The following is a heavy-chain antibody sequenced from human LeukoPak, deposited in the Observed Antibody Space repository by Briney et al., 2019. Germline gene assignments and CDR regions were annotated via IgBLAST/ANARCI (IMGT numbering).Heavy chain of an antibody. CDR3: AREESGMDV. V-gene: IGHV3-48*02. CDR1: GFSFNDYS. J-gene: IGHJ6*02. Sequence: PGGSLRLSCVVSGFSFNDYSMNWVRQAPGKGLEWISYITSSSGSIYYADSVKGRFTISRDNAKNSLYLQMNSLRDEDTAVYYCAREESGMDVWGQGTTVTVSS. CDR2: ITSSSGSI.